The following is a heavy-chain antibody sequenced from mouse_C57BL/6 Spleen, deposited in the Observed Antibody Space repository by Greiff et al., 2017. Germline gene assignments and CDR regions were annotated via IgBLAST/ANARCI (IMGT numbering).Heavy chain of an antibody. Sequence: VQLQESGPGLVQPSQSLSITCTVSGFSLTSYGVHWVRQSPGKGLEWLGVIWSGGSTDYNAAFISRLSISKDNSKSQVFFKMNSLQADDTAIYYCARNQGVTTGFAYWGQGTLVTVSA. CDR2: IWSGGST. CDR3: ARNQGVTTGFAY. CDR1: GFSLTSYG. V-gene: IGHV2-2*01. J-gene: IGHJ3*01. D-gene: IGHD2-2*01.